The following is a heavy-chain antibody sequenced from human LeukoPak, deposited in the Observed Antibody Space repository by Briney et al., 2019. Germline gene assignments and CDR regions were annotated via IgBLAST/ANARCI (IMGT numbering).Heavy chain of an antibody. Sequence: GGSLRLSCAASGFTFSSYALSWVRQAPGKGLEWVAATSGNGDSTYYEDSVWGRFTISRDNSKNTLYLQMNSLRAEDTAVYYCAKERVDFWSGYYPVFDYWGQGTLVTVSS. V-gene: IGHV3-23*01. D-gene: IGHD3-3*01. CDR3: AKERVDFWSGYYPVFDY. CDR1: GFTFSSYA. J-gene: IGHJ4*02. CDR2: TSGNGDST.